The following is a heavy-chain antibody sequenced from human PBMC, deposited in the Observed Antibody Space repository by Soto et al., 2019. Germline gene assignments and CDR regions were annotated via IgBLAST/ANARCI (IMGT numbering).Heavy chain of an antibody. CDR2: INHSGST. CDR1: GGSFSGYH. D-gene: IGHD3-10*01. Sequence: SETLSLTCAVYGGSFSGYHWSWIRQPPGKGLEWIGEINHSGSTNYNPSLKSRVTISVDTSKNQFSLKLSSVTAADTAVYYCASLTRYGSGSYYSYYYYGMDVWGQGTTVTVSS. CDR3: ASLTRYGSGSYYSYYYYGMDV. V-gene: IGHV4-34*01. J-gene: IGHJ6*02.